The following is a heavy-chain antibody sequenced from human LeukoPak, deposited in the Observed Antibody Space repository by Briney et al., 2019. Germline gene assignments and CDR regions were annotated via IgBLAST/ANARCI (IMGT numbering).Heavy chain of an antibody. Sequence: GGSLRLSCAASGFTFSSYAMHWVRQAPGKGLEWVTFIRSDGNNKYYADSVKGRFTISRDNSKNTLYLQMNSLGAEDTAVYYCAKDGGTTTGDFDYWGQGTLVTVSS. J-gene: IGHJ4*02. CDR1: GFTFSSYA. D-gene: IGHD1-14*01. V-gene: IGHV3-30*02. CDR3: AKDGGTTTGDFDY. CDR2: IRSDGNNK.